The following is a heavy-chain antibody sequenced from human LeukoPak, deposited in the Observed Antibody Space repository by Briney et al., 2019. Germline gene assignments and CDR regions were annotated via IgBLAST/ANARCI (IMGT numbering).Heavy chain of an antibody. CDR3: AKPSGDYDYFNY. CDR2: ITTSDST. D-gene: IGHD4-17*01. J-gene: IGHJ4*02. CDR1: GFTFSSYA. V-gene: IGHV3-23*01. Sequence: GGSLRLSCAASGFTFSSYAMDWIRQTPGKGLEWVSGITTSDSTYYADSVKGRFTISRDNSKNTLFLQINSLTVEDTAVYYCAKPSGDYDYFNYWGQGALVTVSS.